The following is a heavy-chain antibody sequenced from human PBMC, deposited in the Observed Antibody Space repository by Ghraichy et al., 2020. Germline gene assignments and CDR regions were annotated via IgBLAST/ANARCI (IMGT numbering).Heavy chain of an antibody. CDR2: ISGSGGST. CDR3: ANLQTSSWYKASGLDY. CDR1: GFTFSSYA. V-gene: IGHV3-23*01. D-gene: IGHD6-13*01. J-gene: IGHJ4*02. Sequence: GESLNISCAASGFTFSSYAMSWVRQAPGKGLEWVSAISGSGGSTYYADSVKGRFTISRDNSKNTLYLQMNSLRAEDTAVYYCANLQTSSWYKASGLDYWGQGTLVTVSS.